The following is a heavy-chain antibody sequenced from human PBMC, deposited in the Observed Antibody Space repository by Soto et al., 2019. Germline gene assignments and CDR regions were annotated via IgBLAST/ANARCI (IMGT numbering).Heavy chain of an antibody. V-gene: IGHV4-61*08. J-gene: IGHJ5*02. CDR3: AAHLNTLNWFDP. Sequence: PSETLSLTCAVSGGSISSGGYSWSWIRQPPGKGLEWIGYIYYSGSTNYNPSLKSRVTISVDTSKNQFSLKLSSVTAADTAVYYCAAHLNTLNWFDPWGQGTLVTSPQ. CDR2: IYYSGST. CDR1: GGSISSGGYS.